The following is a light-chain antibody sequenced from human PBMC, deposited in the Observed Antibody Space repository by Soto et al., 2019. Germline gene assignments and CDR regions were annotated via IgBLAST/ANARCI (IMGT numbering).Light chain of an antibody. CDR3: QHYNSYSEA. CDR1: QSVDSSY. CDR2: GAS. Sequence: EIVLTQSPATLSLSPGERATLSCRASQSVDSSYLAWYHQRPGQAPRLLIYGASNRATGIPDRFSGSGSGTDFTLTISRLEPEDFATYYCQHYNSYSEAFGQGTKVDIK. J-gene: IGKJ1*01. V-gene: IGKV3-20*01.